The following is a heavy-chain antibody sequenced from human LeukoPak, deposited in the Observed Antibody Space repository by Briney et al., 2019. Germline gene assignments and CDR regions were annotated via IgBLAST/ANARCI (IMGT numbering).Heavy chain of an antibody. CDR2: ISSSGTTI. Sequence: GGSLRLSCAAYGFTFSSYEMNWVRRAPGKGLEWVSYISSSGTTIYYADSVKGRFTISRDNAKNSLYLQMNSLRAEDTAVYYCARVVVVVAATGNLWFDPWGQGTLVTVSS. D-gene: IGHD2-15*01. J-gene: IGHJ5*02. CDR1: GFTFSSYE. CDR3: ARVVVVVAATGNLWFDP. V-gene: IGHV3-48*03.